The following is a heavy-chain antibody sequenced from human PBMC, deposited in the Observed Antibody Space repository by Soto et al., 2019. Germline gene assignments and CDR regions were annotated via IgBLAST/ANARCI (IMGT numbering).Heavy chain of an antibody. CDR2: INHSGST. CDR1: GGSFSGYY. V-gene: IGHV4-34*01. CDR3: ASRPLGYCSGGSCNDFQH. J-gene: IGHJ1*01. Sequence: QVQLQQWGAGLLKPSETLSLTCAVYGGSFSGYYWSWIRQPPGKGLEWIGEINHSGSTNYYPSLKSRVTISVDTSKNQFSLKLSSVTAADTAVYYCASRPLGYCSGGSCNDFQHWGQGTLVTVSS. D-gene: IGHD2-15*01.